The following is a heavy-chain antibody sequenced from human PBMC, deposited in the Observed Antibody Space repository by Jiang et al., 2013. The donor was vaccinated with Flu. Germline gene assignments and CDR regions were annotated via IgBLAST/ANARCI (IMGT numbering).Heavy chain of an antibody. Sequence: KKPGSSVKVSCKASGGTLSSYAISWVRQAPGQGLEWMGGIIPIFGTANYAQKFQGRVTITADESTSTAYMELSSLRSEDTAVYYCARVPYYYDSSGYSFDYWGQGTLVTVSS. D-gene: IGHD3-22*01. V-gene: IGHV1-69*01. CDR3: ARVPYYYDSSGYSFDY. J-gene: IGHJ4*02. CDR1: GGTLSSYA. CDR2: IIPIFGTA.